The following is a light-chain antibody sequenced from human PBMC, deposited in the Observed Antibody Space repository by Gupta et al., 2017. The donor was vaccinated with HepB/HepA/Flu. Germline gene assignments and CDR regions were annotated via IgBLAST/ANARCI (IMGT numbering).Light chain of an antibody. Sequence: QSALTQPPSASGSPGQSVTISCTGTSSDVGSYNYVSWYQQHPGKAPTVMLYEVSKRPSGVPDPFPGSKSGYTNTLTVSGLQAEDDAEYYCSSRAGRNNYLMFGGGTKVTVL. CDR1: SSDVGSYNY. CDR2: EVS. J-gene: IGLJ3*02. V-gene: IGLV2-8*01. CDR3: SSRAGRNNYLM.